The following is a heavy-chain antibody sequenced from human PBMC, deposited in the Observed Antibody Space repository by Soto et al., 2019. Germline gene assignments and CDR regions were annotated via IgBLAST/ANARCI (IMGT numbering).Heavy chain of an antibody. V-gene: IGHV3-73*02. Sequence: EVQLVESGGGLVQPGGSLKLSCAASGFTFSGSTMHWVRQASGKGLEWVGRIRSKANSYAATYGASMKGRFTISRDDSKNTAYLHMNSLKTEDTAVYYCTREGAAHDYWGQGTLVTVSS. CDR2: IRSKANSYAA. CDR3: TREGAAHDY. D-gene: IGHD1-26*01. CDR1: GFTFSGST. J-gene: IGHJ4*02.